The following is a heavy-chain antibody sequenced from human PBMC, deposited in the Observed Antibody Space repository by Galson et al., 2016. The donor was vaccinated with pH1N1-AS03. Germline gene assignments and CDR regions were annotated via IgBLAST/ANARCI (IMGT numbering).Heavy chain of an antibody. CDR2: ISADGINT. D-gene: IGHD1-1*01. V-gene: IGHV3-23*01. J-gene: IGHJ3*01. Sequence: SLRLSCAASGFTFNTYAMNWVRQAPGKGLEWVSSISADGINTYYADSLKGRFTISRDNSRNTVSLQMNSLRVEDTAVYYCAKTTGGVSKSGAFDVGGQGTMVTVSS. CDR1: GFTFNTYA. CDR3: AKTTGGVSKSGAFDV.